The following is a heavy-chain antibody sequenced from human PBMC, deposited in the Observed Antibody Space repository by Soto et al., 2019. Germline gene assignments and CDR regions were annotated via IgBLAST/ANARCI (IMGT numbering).Heavy chain of an antibody. Sequence: SETLSLTCAVYGGSFSGYYWSWIRQPPGKGLEWIGEINHSGSTNYNPSLKSRVTISVDTSKNQFSLKLSSVTAADTAVYYCARGRRNDYIWGSYRSQRTNWFDPWGQGTLVTVSS. V-gene: IGHV4-34*01. CDR3: ARGRRNDYIWGSYRSQRTNWFDP. J-gene: IGHJ5*02. CDR2: INHSGST. CDR1: GGSFSGYY. D-gene: IGHD3-16*02.